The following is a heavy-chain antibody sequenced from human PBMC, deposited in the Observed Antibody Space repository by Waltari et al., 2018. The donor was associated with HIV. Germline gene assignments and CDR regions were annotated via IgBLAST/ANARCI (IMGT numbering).Heavy chain of an antibody. V-gene: IGHV1-2*02. J-gene: IGHJ3*02. CDR1: GYPFPGYY. Sequence: QVQLVQSGAEVKKPGASVKVSCKASGYPFPGYYMHWVRQAPGQGLEWMGWINPNSGGTNYAQKFQGRVTMTRDTSISTAYMELSRLRSDDTAVYYCASSLYYDFWSGTRAFDIWGQGTMVTASS. CDR2: INPNSGGT. D-gene: IGHD3-3*01. CDR3: ASSLYYDFWSGTRAFDI.